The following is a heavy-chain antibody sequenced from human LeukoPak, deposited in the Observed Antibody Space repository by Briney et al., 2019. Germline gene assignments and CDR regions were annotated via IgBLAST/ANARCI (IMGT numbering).Heavy chain of an antibody. Sequence: PGGSLRLSCAASGFTFSSYGMNWVRQAPGKGLEWVSGIGGRDGVTTYYTSSVKGRFTISRDNSKNTLYLQMNSLRAEDTAVYYCARARSSYGYGDAFDIWGQGTMVTVSS. CDR2: IGGRDGVTT. V-gene: IGHV3-23*01. D-gene: IGHD5-18*01. CDR3: ARARSSYGYGDAFDI. CDR1: GFTFSSYG. J-gene: IGHJ3*02.